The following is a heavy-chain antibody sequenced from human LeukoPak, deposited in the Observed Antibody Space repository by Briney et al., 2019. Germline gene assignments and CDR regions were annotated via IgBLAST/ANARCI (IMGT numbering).Heavy chain of an antibody. D-gene: IGHD3-22*01. V-gene: IGHV1-69*05. CDR1: GGTFSSYA. CDR3: ASGITMIVVALDY. CDR2: IIPIFGTA. Sequence: SVKVSCKASGGTFSSYAISWVRQAPGQGLEWMGGIIPIFGTANYAQKFQGRVTITTDESTSTAYMELSSPRSEDTAVYYCASGITMIVVALDYWGQGTLVTVSS. J-gene: IGHJ4*02.